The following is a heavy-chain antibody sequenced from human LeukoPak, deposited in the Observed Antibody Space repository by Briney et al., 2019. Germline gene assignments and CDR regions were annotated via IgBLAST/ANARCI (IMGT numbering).Heavy chain of an antibody. D-gene: IGHD1-26*01. CDR1: GFTFSSYG. V-gene: IGHV3-30*18. J-gene: IGHJ5*02. CDR3: AKVGGGSYDGRFDP. CDR2: ISYDGSNK. Sequence: GRSLRLSCAASGFTFSSYGMHWVRQAPGKGLEWVAVISYDGSNKYYADSVKGRFTISRDNSKNTLYLQMNSLRAEDTAVYYCAKVGGGSYDGRFDPWGQGTLVTVSS.